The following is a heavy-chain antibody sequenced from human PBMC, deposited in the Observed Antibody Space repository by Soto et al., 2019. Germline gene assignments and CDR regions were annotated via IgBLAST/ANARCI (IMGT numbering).Heavy chain of an antibody. CDR2: ISSNGGST. V-gene: IGHV3-64*01. CDR1: GFTFSSYA. D-gene: IGHD6-13*01. J-gene: IGHJ3*02. Sequence: PGGSLRLSCAASGFTFSSYAMHWVRQDPGKGLEYVSAISSNGGSTYYANSVKGRFTISRDNSKNTLYLQMGSLRAEDMAVYYCARVLRIAAAGTSAFDIWGQGTMVTVSS. CDR3: ARVLRIAAAGTSAFDI.